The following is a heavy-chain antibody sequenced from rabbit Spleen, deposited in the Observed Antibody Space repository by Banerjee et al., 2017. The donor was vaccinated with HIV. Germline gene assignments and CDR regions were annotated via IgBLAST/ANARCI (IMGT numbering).Heavy chain of an antibody. J-gene: IGHJ4*01. CDR1: GFSFSSAYS. D-gene: IGHD5-1*01. CDR3: ARDLNVGGGDCALFVL. V-gene: IGHV1S40*01. Sequence: QSLEESGGDLVQPGASLTLTCTASGFSFSSAYSMCWVRQAPGKGLEWIACIYTGDGNTGYASWANGRFTISKSSSTTVTLEMTSLTVADTATYFCARDLNVGGGDCALFVLWGPGPLVSVS. CDR2: IYTGDGNT.